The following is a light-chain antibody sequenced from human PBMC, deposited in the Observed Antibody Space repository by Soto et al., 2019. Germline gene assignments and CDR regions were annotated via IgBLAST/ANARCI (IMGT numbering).Light chain of an antibody. V-gene: IGKV3D-20*02. CDR3: QQRSNWPPWT. Sequence: EIVLTQSPGTLSLSPGDRATLSCRASQSVSSSYLAWYQQKPGQAPRLLIYGASTRATGIPARFSGSGSGTEFTLTISSLEPEDFAVYYCQQRSNWPPWTFGQGTKVDIK. CDR1: QSVSSSY. CDR2: GAS. J-gene: IGKJ1*01.